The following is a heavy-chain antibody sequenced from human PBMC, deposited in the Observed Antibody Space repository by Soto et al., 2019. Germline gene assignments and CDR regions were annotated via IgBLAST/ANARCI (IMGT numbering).Heavy chain of an antibody. Sequence: QVQLVQSGAEVKKPGASVKVSCKASGYTFTSYDINWVRQATGQGLEWMGWMNPNSGNTGYAQKVQGRVTMTRNTDISKAHMALSNLGSEDTAGYYWARTPSGVVADPRIDWFDPWGQGTLVTVSS. CDR1: GYTFTSYD. V-gene: IGHV1-8*01. D-gene: IGHD2-15*01. CDR3: ARTPSGVVADPRIDWFDP. CDR2: MNPNSGNT. J-gene: IGHJ5*02.